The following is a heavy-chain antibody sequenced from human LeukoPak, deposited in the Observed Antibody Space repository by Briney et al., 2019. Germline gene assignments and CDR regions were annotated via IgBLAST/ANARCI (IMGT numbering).Heavy chain of an antibody. CDR2: ISSNGGST. J-gene: IGHJ6*02. D-gene: IGHD5-18*01. CDR1: GFTFSSYA. CDR3: ARDRDSYGYSRFPLYYYYCGMDV. Sequence: GGSLRLSCAASGFTFSSYAMHWVRQAPGKGLEYVSAISSNGGSTYYANSVKGRFTISRDNSKNTLYLQMGSLRAEDMAVYYCARDRDSYGYSRFPLYYYYCGMDVWGQGTTVTVSS. V-gene: IGHV3-64*01.